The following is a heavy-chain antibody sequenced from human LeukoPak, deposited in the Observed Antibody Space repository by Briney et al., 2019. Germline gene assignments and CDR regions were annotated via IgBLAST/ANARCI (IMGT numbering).Heavy chain of an antibody. V-gene: IGHV3-48*03. Sequence: GGSLRLSCAASGFTFSSYEMNWVRQAPGKGLEWVSYISSSGSTIYYADSVKGRFTISRDNAKNSLYLQMNSLRAEDTAVYYCARERANYFDYWGQGTLVTVSS. J-gene: IGHJ4*02. CDR1: GFTFSSYE. CDR2: ISSSGSTI. CDR3: ARERANYFDY.